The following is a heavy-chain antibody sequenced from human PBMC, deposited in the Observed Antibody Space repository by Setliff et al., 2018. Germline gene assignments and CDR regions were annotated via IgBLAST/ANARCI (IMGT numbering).Heavy chain of an antibody. CDR2: ISFDGNNK. CDR1: GFVFGTYG. D-gene: IGHD3-10*01. Sequence: PGESLKISCAASGFVFGTYGMHWVRQAPGKGLEWVAVISFDGNNKYYGDSVKGRFTISRDNSENTLFLQMTSLRPEDTGVYYCVKVKKPLIRGSGFDYWGQGTLVTVSS. V-gene: IGHV3-30*19. CDR3: VKVKKPLIRGSGFDY. J-gene: IGHJ4*02.